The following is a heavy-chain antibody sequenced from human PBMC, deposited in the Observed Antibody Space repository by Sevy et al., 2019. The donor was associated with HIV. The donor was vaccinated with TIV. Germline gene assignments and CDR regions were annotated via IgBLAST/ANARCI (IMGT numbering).Heavy chain of an antibody. Sequence: GGSLRLSCAASGLNLSKYSFNWVRQAPEKGLEWISHISRSGTTTYYAESVKGRFTVSRDNAKNSLYLQMSSLRDEDXXXXXXXXDYDFWSGYTALSYYSLSYYYGMDVWGQGTTVTVSS. CDR3: XXDYDFWSGYTALSYYSLSYYYGMDV. CDR2: ISRSGTTT. CDR1: GLNLSKYS. V-gene: IGHV3-48*02. D-gene: IGHD3-3*01. J-gene: IGHJ6*02.